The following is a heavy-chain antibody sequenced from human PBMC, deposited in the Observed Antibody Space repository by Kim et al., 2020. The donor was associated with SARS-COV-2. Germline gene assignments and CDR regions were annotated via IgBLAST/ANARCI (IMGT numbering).Heavy chain of an antibody. CDR2: VSGSGGTT. CDR1: GFTFSSFA. D-gene: IGHD3-10*01. Sequence: GGSLRLSCAASGFTFSSFAMNWVRQAPGKGLEWVSGVSGSGGTTYYADSVKGRFTISRDNSKNTLYLQMNSLRAEDTAVDYCAKDLDGWFGGWDYFDYWGQGTLVTVSS. V-gene: IGHV3-23*01. J-gene: IGHJ4*02. CDR3: AKDLDGWFGGWDYFDY.